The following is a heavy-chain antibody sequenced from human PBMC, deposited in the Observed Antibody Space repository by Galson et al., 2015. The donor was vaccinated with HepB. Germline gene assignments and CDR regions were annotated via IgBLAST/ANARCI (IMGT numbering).Heavy chain of an antibody. CDR2: IYYSGST. Sequence: ETLSLTCTVSGGSISSYYWSWIRQPPGKGLEWIGYIYYSGSTNYNPSLKSRVTISVDTSKNQFSLKLSSVTAADTAVYYCARENCGGDCYYFESAFDIWGQGTMVTVSS. CDR3: ARENCGGDCYYFESAFDI. D-gene: IGHD2-21*02. J-gene: IGHJ3*02. V-gene: IGHV4-59*01. CDR1: GGSISSYY.